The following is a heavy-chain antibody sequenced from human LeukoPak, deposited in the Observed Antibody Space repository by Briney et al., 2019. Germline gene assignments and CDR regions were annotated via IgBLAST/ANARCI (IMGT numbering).Heavy chain of an antibody. J-gene: IGHJ3*02. CDR2: INHSGST. CDR3: ARGSASNYDFWSGYSVDAFDI. D-gene: IGHD3-3*01. Sequence: GSLRLSCAASGFSFSSKAMSWIRQPPGKGLEWIGEINHSGSTNYNPSLKSRVTISVDTSKNQFSLKLSSVTAADTAVYYCARGSASNYDFWSGYSVDAFDIWGQGTMVTVSS. CDR1: GFSFSSKA. V-gene: IGHV4-34*01.